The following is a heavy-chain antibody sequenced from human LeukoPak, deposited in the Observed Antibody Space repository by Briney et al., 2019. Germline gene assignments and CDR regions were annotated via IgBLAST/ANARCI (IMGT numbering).Heavy chain of an antibody. CDR3: ARPYSSGYYPDY. CDR2: IKQDGSEK. D-gene: IGHD3-22*01. Sequence: PGGSLRLSCAASGFTFTSYAMSWVRQAPGKGLEWVANIKQDGSEKYYVDSVKGRFTISRDNAKNSLYLQMNSLRAEDTAVYYCARPYSSGYYPDYWGQGTLVTVSS. CDR1: GFTFTSYA. J-gene: IGHJ4*02. V-gene: IGHV3-7*01.